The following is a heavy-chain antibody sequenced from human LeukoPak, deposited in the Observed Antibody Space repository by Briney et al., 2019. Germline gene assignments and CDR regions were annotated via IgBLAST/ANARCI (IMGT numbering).Heavy chain of an antibody. V-gene: IGHV4-59*01. J-gene: IGHJ4*02. Sequence: SETLSLTXTVSGGSISSYYWSWIRQPPGKGLEWIGYIYYSGSTNYNPSLKSRVTISVDTSKNQFSLKLSSVTAADTAVYYCARGNWNYARNFDYWGQGTLVTVSS. CDR3: ARGNWNYARNFDY. CDR1: GGSISSYY. D-gene: IGHD1-7*01. CDR2: IYYSGST.